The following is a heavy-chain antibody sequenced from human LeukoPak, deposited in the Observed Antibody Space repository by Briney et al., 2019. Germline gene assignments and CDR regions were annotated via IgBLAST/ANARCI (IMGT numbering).Heavy chain of an antibody. V-gene: IGHV1-18*01. CDR2: ISAYNGNT. CDR1: GYTFTSYG. CDR3: ARDGAEPSGSGSYPPTYYYYGMDV. Sequence: ASVKVSCKASGYTFTSYGISWVRQAPGQGLEWMGWISAYNGNTNYAQKPQGRVTMTTDTSTSTAYMELRSLRSDDTAVYYCARDGAEPSGSGSYPPTYYYYGMDVWGQGTTVTVSS. D-gene: IGHD3-10*01. J-gene: IGHJ6*02.